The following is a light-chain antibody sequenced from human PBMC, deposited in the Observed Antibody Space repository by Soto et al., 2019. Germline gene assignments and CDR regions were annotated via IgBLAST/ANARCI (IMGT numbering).Light chain of an antibody. Sequence: DIQMTQSPSSLSASVGDRVTITCRASQSISSYLNWYQQKPGKAPKLLIYAASSLQSGVPSRFGGSGSGTDFTLTISSLQPDVFATYYCQHYNDWPPITFGQGTRRQI. V-gene: IGKV1-39*01. CDR2: AAS. CDR1: QSISSY. CDR3: QHYNDWPPIT. J-gene: IGKJ5*01.